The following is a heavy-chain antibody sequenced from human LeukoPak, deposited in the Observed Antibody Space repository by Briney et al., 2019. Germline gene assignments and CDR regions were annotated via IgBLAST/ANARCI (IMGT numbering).Heavy chain of an antibody. CDR2: IYSGGST. V-gene: IGHV3-66*02. J-gene: IGHJ4*02. D-gene: IGHD3-3*01. Sequence: GGSLTLSCAASGFTVSSNYMSWVRQAPGKGLEWVSVIYSGGSTYYADSVKGRFNIYRDNSKNTLYLQMKSLRAEDTAVYYCAREVVGITIFGVVDYWGQGTLVTVSS. CDR3: AREVVGITIFGVVDY. CDR1: GFTVSSNY.